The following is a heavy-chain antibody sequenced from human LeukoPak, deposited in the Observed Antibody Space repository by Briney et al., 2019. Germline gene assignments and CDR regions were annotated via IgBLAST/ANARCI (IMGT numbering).Heavy chain of an antibody. CDR2: IYYSGSA. Sequence: SETLSLTCTVSGGSISSGDYYWSWIRQPPGKGLEWIGYIYYSGSAYYNPSLKSRVTISVDTSKNQFSLKLSSVTAADTAVYYCARTSTYYDFWSGYRDFDYWGQGTLVTVSS. V-gene: IGHV4-30-4*08. J-gene: IGHJ4*02. CDR3: ARTSTYYDFWSGYRDFDY. D-gene: IGHD3-3*01. CDR1: GGSISSGDYY.